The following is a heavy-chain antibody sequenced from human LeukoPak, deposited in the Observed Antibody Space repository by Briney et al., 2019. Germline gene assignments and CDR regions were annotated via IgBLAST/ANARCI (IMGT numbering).Heavy chain of an antibody. J-gene: IGHJ4*02. CDR1: GFTVSSNY. CDR2: IYSGGST. D-gene: IGHD4-23*01. V-gene: IGHV3-66*01. Sequence: GGSLRLSCAASGFTVSSNYMSWVRQAPGKGLEWVSVIYSGGSTYYADSVKGRFTISRDNSKNTLYLQMNSLRAEDTAVYYCASYPAFYGGNAPADYFDYWGQGTLVTVSS. CDR3: ASYPAFYGGNAPADYFDY.